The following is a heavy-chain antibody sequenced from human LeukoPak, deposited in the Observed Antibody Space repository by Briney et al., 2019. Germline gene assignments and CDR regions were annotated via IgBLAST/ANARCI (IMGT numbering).Heavy chain of an antibody. CDR1: GYTFTRYG. CDR2: ISTDNGRT. D-gene: IGHD3-9*01. V-gene: IGHV1-18*01. Sequence: ASVKVSCKASGYTFTRYGISWVRQAPGEGLEWMGWISTDNGRTHYAQKLRGRVTMTTDTFTNTVYMELRSLRSDDTAFYYCARDYDILTGPDYWGQGTLVTVSS. CDR3: ARDYDILTGPDY. J-gene: IGHJ4*02.